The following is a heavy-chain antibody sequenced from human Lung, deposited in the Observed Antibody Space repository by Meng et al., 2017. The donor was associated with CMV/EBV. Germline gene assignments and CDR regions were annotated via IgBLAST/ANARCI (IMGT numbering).Heavy chain of an antibody. CDR2: VYHSGYT. D-gene: IGHD4/OR15-4a*01. CDR3: ASMTEYGGNCFEY. Sequence: SXAVSGTSISTSNWWSWVRQPPGKGLEWIGEVYHSGYTNYNPSLKSRVTMSVGRSKNQSSLKLSSVTAADKDVYYRASMTEYGGNCFEYLGQGTLVTVSS. J-gene: IGHJ4*02. V-gene: IGHV4-4*02. CDR1: GTSISTSNW.